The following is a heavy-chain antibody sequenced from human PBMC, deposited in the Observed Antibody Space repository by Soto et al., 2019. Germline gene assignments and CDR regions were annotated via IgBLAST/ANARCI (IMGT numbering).Heavy chain of an antibody. V-gene: IGHV3-11*01. CDR1: GFTFSDYY. CDR3: ARDRAYPDAFDI. Sequence: ESGGGLVKPGGSLRLSCAASGFTFSDYYMSWIRQAPGKGLEWGSYISHGSTTIYYTDSVKGRFTISRDNAKNSLYLQMNSLRAEDTAVYYCARDRAYPDAFDIWGQGTMVTVSS. J-gene: IGHJ3*02. CDR2: ISHGSTTI.